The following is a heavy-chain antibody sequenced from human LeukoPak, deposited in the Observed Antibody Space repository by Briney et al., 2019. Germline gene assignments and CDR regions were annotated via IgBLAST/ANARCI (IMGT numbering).Heavy chain of an antibody. CDR3: ARNNVGSSGWTGLGF. CDR2: IKPHDGST. V-gene: IGHV1-46*04. J-gene: IGHJ4*01. Sequence: ASVKVSCRTFGDTFTSQYIQWVRQAPGQGLEWMGLIKPHDGSTFYAQSLQGRVTLTRDTSTSTVYMDLSSLRSEDTAIYFCARNNVGSSGWTGLGFWGHGTLVTVSS. CDR1: GDTFTSQY. D-gene: IGHD6-19*01.